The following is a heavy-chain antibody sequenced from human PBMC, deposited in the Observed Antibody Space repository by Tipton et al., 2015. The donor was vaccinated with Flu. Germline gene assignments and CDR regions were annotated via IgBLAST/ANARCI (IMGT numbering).Heavy chain of an antibody. CDR2: ISYDGINE. J-gene: IGHJ4*02. D-gene: IGHD3-22*01. Sequence: SLRLSCAASGFTFGTYAMHWVRQAPGKGLEWVGVISYDGINEYYADSVKGRFTISRDNSKNTLYLQMNSLRAEDTAVYYCAKRGPIYYDTSGLRIDYWGQGTLVTVSS. CDR3: AKRGPIYYDTSGLRIDY. CDR1: GFTFGTYA. V-gene: IGHV3-30*04.